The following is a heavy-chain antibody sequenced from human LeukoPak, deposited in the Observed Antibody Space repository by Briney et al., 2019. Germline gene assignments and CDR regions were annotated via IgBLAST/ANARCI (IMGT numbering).Heavy chain of an antibody. CDR1: GGSISSYY. Sequence: SETLSLTCTVSGGSISSYYWSWIRQPPGKGLEWIGYIYYSGSTNYNPSLKSRVTISVDTSKNQFSLKLSSVTAADTAMYYCARVHDTSGYFYPFDYWGQGTLVTVSS. V-gene: IGHV4-59*01. J-gene: IGHJ4*02. D-gene: IGHD3-22*01. CDR3: ARVHDTSGYFYPFDY. CDR2: IYYSGST.